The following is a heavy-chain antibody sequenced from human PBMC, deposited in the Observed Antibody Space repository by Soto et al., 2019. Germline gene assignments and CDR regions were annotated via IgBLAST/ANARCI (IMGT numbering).Heavy chain of an antibody. J-gene: IGHJ6*02. CDR3: AKDILTGYSLRGMDV. D-gene: IGHD3-9*01. V-gene: IGHV3-43*02. Sequence: GGSLRLSCAVSGFTFSDHAMAWVRQAPGKGLEWVATTSNNGDRTFYADSVRGRFTVSRDNSKNSLYLQMNSLRTEDTALYYCAKDILTGYSLRGMDVWGQGTTVTV. CDR2: TSNNGDRT. CDR1: GFTFSDHA.